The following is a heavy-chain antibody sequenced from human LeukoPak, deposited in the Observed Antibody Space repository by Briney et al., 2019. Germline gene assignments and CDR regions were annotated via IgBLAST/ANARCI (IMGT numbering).Heavy chain of an antibody. D-gene: IGHD4-17*01. CDR3: AREGAYRTYGDYSPFDF. CDR2: IYTSGST. CDR1: GGSISSGSYY. J-gene: IGHJ5*01. Sequence: SQTLSLTCTVSGGSISSGSYYWSWIRQPAGKGLEWIGRIYTSGSTNYNPSLKSRVTMSVDTSKNQFSLRLNSVTAADTAVYYCAREGAYRTYGDYSPFDFWGQGTLVTVSS. V-gene: IGHV4-61*02.